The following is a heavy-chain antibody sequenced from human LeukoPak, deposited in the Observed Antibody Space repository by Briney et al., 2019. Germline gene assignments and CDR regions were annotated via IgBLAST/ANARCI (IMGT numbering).Heavy chain of an antibody. V-gene: IGHV4-61*02. J-gene: IGHJ5*02. Sequence: PSETLSLTCTVSGGSISSGSYYWRWIRQPAGKGLEWIGRIYTSGSTNYNPSLKSRVTISVDTSKNQFSLKLSSVTAADTAVYYCARVLEKYGELLSRTAYNWFDPWGQGTLVTVSS. CDR2: IYTSGST. D-gene: IGHD1-26*01. CDR1: GGSISSGSYY. CDR3: ARVLEKYGELLSRTAYNWFDP.